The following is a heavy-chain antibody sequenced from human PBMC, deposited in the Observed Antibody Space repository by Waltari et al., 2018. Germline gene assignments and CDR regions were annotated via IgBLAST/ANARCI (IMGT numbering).Heavy chain of an antibody. D-gene: IGHD2-2*01. Sequence: QVQLQESGPGLVKPSETLSLTCAVSGYSISSGYYWGWIRQPPGKGLEWIGSIYHSGGTHYNPSLKRRVTISVNTSKNQSALKLSSVTAADTAVYYCARVGGIVVVPAARTAYMDVWGKGTTVTVSS. CDR2: IYHSGGT. CDR1: GYSISSGYY. V-gene: IGHV4-38-2*01. CDR3: ARVGGIVVVPAARTAYMDV. J-gene: IGHJ6*03.